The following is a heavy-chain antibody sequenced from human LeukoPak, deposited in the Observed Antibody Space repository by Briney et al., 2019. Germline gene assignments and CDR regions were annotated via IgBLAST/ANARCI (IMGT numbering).Heavy chain of an antibody. CDR1: GFTFSSYG. Sequence: GGSLRPSCAASGFTFSSYGMHWVRQAPGKGLEWVAVISYDGSNKYYADSVKGRFTISRDNSKNTLYLQMNSLRAEDTAVYYCAKDVMGESSSWYVDYWGQGTLVTVSS. V-gene: IGHV3-30*18. CDR3: AKDVMGESSSWYVDY. CDR2: ISYDGSNK. D-gene: IGHD6-13*01. J-gene: IGHJ4*02.